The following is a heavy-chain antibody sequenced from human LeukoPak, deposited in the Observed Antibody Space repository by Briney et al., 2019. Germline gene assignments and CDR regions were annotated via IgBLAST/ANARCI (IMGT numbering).Heavy chain of an antibody. CDR1: GGSISNKY. D-gene: IGHD1-26*01. V-gene: IGHV4-59*01. Sequence: SETLSLTCTVSGGSISNKYWSWIRQPPGKGLEWIGYIYYSGSTNYNPSLKSRVTILVDTSKNQFSLKLSSVTAADTAVYYCARGLWELPYYFDYWGQGTLVTVSS. J-gene: IGHJ4*02. CDR2: IYYSGST. CDR3: ARGLWELPYYFDY.